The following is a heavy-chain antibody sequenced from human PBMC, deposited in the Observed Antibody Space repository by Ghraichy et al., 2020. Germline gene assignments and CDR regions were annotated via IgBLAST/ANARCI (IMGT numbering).Heavy chain of an antibody. CDR1: GDSISSYY. CDR2: ISNTGST. D-gene: IGHD4-11*01. CDR3: AREDYNNYFYYYGLDV. Sequence: SETLSLTCTVSGDSISSYYWTWIRQPAGKGLEWIGRISNTGSTNYNPSLKSRLTMSVDTSKNQFSLKLTSVTAADTAVYYCAREDYNNYFYYYGLDVWGHGTTVTVSS. J-gene: IGHJ6*02. V-gene: IGHV4-4*07.